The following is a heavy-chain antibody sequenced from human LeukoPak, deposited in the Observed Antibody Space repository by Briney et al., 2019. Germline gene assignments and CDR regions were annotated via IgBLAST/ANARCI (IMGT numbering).Heavy chain of an antibody. CDR1: GGSFSGYY. CDR3: ARAVAGIQFGP. D-gene: IGHD6-19*01. J-gene: IGHJ5*02. Sequence: SETLSLTCAVYGGSFSGYYWSWIRQPPGKGLEWIGEINHSGSTNYNPSLKSRVTISVDTSKNQFSLKLSSVTAADTAVYYCARAVAGIQFGPWGQGTLVTVSS. CDR2: INHSGST. V-gene: IGHV4-34*01.